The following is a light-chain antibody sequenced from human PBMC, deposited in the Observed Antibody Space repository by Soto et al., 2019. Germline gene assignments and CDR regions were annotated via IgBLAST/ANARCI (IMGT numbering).Light chain of an antibody. CDR3: QQYGSSLMHT. V-gene: IGKV3-20*01. CDR2: GES. Sequence: EIVLTQSPGTLSLSPGERATLSCRASQSVSSSYLAWYQQKPGQAPRLLIYGESSRATGIPDRFSGRGSGTDFTLTISRLAAEDFAVYYCQQYGSSLMHTFGPETKLEIK. J-gene: IGKJ2*01. CDR1: QSVSSSY.